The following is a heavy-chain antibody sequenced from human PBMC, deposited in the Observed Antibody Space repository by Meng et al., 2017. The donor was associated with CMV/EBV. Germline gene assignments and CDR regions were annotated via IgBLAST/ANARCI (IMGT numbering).Heavy chain of an antibody. Sequence: GGSLRLSGAASGFTFSSYWISGVRQAPGKGLEWVANIKQEGSEKYYVDSVKGRFTISRGNTKNSQYLKMNSLRAENTAVYYCARDLLPAYSYGMDVWGQGTTVTVSS. CDR1: GFTFSSYW. CDR2: IKQEGSEK. J-gene: IGHJ6*02. V-gene: IGHV3-7*01. CDR3: ARDLLPAYSYGMDV.